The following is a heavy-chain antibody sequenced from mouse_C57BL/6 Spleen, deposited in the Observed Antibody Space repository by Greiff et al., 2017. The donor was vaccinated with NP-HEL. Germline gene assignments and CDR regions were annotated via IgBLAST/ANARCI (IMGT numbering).Heavy chain of an antibody. CDR2: ISYDGSN. J-gene: IGHJ1*03. D-gene: IGHD2-4*01. Sequence: EVKLQESGPGLVKPSQSLSLTCSVTGYSITSGYYWNWIRQFPGNKLEWMGYISYDGSNNYNPSLKNRISITRDTSKNQFFLKLNSVTTEDTATYYWARDLSVYDYDWYFDVWGTGTTVTVSS. V-gene: IGHV3-6*01. CDR3: ARDLSVYDYDWYFDV. CDR1: GYSITSGYY.